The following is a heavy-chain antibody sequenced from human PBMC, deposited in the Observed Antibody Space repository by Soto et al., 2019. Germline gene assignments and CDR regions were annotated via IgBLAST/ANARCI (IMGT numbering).Heavy chain of an antibody. D-gene: IGHD5-12*01. Sequence: WGSLRLSCSASEFIFSRDWMAWFRQAPGKGLEWVATIKLDGREKTYLDSVQGRFTVSRDDAKNSLFLQMNSLRGEDSAVYFCAEDLDGYGRFDPWGQGT. CDR2: IKLDGREK. J-gene: IGHJ5*02. V-gene: IGHV3-7*01. CDR3: AEDLDGYGRFDP. CDR1: EFIFSRDW.